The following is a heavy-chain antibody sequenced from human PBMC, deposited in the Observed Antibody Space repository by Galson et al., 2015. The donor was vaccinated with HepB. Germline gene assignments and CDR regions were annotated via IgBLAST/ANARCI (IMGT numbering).Heavy chain of an antibody. CDR1: GYTFTGYY. J-gene: IGHJ4*02. Sequence: SVKVSCKASGYTFTGYYMHWVRQAPGQGLEWMGRINPNTGGTNYAQKFQDRVTMTRDTSISTAYMELRRLRSDDTAVYYCARDVGYGDYGTLIDYWGPGTLVTVSS. V-gene: IGHV1-2*06. CDR3: ARDVGYGDYGTLIDY. D-gene: IGHD4-17*01. CDR2: INPNTGGT.